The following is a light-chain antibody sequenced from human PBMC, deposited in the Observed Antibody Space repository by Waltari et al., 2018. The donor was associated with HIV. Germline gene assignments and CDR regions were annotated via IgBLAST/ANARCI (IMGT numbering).Light chain of an antibody. CDR3: SSYTSSSTGV. CDR2: DVS. J-gene: IGLJ3*02. CDR1: SSDVGGYNY. Sequence: QSALTQPASVSGSPGQSITISCTGTSSDVGGYNYVSWYQHHPGKAPQPLIYDVSKRPSGVSIRFSGSKSGNTASLTISGLQAEDEADYYCSSYTSSSTGVFGGGTKLTVL. V-gene: IGLV2-14*03.